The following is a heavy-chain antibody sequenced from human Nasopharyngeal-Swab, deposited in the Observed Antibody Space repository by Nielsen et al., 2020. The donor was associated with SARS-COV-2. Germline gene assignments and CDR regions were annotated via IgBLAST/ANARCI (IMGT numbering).Heavy chain of an antibody. Sequence: GGSLRLSCATSGFTFSTYGMHWVRQAPGKGLEWVAFIAHDASNEYYGDSVKGRFSISRDSSKNTLYLQMDSLRAEDAAVYYCARDSDNWAIDYWGQGTLVTVSP. CDR1: GFTFSTYG. CDR3: ARDSDNWAIDY. D-gene: IGHD1-1*01. CDR2: IAHDASNE. V-gene: IGHV3-30*02. J-gene: IGHJ4*02.